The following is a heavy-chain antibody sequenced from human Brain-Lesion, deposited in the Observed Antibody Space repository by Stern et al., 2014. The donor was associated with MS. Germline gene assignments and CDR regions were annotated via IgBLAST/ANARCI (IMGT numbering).Heavy chain of an antibody. CDR1: GGSVSSGGYS. CDR3: ARNPALWYFDL. J-gene: IGHJ2*01. D-gene: IGHD3-3*02. V-gene: IGHV4-31*03. CDR2: VYYSGSI. Sequence: QVQLQESGPGLVKPLQTLSLTCTVSGGSVSSGGYSWNWIRQPPGKGLEWIGHVYYSGSIAYNPSLKSRVTISVDTSKNQFSLRLRSVTAADTAVYYCARNPALWYFDLWGRGTLAAVSS.